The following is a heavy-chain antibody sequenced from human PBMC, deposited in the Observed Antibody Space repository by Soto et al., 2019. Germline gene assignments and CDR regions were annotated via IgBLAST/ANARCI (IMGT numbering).Heavy chain of an antibody. V-gene: IGHV3-74*01. CDR3: AREGQLRYFDWFRKLNDAFDI. J-gene: IGHJ3*02. Sequence: EVQLVESGGGLVQPGGSLRLSCAASGFTFSSYWMHWVRQAPGKGLVWVSRINSDGSSTSYADSVKGRFTISRDNAKNTLYLQMNSLRAEDTAVYYCAREGQLRYFDWFRKLNDAFDIWGQGTMVTVSS. CDR1: GFTFSSYW. CDR2: INSDGSST. D-gene: IGHD3-9*01.